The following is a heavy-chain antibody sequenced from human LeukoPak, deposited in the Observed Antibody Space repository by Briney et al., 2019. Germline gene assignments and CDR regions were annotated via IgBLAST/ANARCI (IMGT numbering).Heavy chain of an antibody. CDR1: GGSIGSYY. CDR3: ASLGTLRS. V-gene: IGHV4-59*05. CDR2: ISYSGTN. J-gene: IGHJ5*02. Sequence: SETLSLTCTVSGGSIGSYYWSWIRQPPGKGLEWIGSISYSGTNYNNPSLKSRVSISIDTSKNQFSVKLTSVTAADTAMYYCASLGTLRSWGQGTLVTVSS. D-gene: IGHD7-27*01.